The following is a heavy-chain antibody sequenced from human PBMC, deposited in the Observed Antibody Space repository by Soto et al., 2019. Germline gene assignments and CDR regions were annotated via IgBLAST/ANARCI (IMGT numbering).Heavy chain of an antibody. CDR2: LIPMFDIA. CDR3: ARSLGRHPSETPRGHSFGAGSLFPFDH. D-gene: IGHD2-15*01. CDR1: GGTFTSYT. Sequence: SVKVSCKASGGTFTSYTVYWVRQAPGQGLEWVGGLIPMFDIANYAEGSRGRVMITADEATNTASMELSSLTSADTAVYFCARSLGRHPSETPRGHSFGAGSLFPFDHWGQGTLVTVSS. V-gene: IGHV1-69*13. J-gene: IGHJ4*02.